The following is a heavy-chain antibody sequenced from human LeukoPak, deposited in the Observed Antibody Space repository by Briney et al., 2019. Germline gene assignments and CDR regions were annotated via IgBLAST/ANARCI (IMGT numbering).Heavy chain of an antibody. J-gene: IGHJ4*02. CDR2: IYWNDDK. Sequence: SGPTLVKPTQTLTLTCTFSGFSLSTSGVGVGWIGQTPGKALEWLELIYWNDDKRYSPSLKSRLTITKDTSKTQVVLTMTNMDPVDTATYFCAHSGWKSDYSCFDYWGQGTLVTVSS. V-gene: IGHV2-5*01. CDR3: AHSGWKSDYSCFDY. CDR1: GFSLSTSGVG. D-gene: IGHD4-17*01.